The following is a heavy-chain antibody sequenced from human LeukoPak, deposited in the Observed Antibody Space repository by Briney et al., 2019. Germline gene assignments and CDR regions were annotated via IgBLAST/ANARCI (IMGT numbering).Heavy chain of an antibody. CDR1: AESFSAYY. CDR3: ARDWRKSDYYYYMDV. Sequence: SETLSLTCAVYAESFSAYYWTWIRQPPGRGLEWIGEITHSGSTNYNPSLKSRVTISVDRSKNQFSLKLSSVTAADTAVYYCARDWRKSDYYYYMDVWGKGTTVTVSS. J-gene: IGHJ6*03. V-gene: IGHV4-34*01. CDR2: ITHSGST.